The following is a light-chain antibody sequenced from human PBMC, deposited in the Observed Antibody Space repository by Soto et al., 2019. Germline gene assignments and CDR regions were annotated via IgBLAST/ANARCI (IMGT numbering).Light chain of an antibody. CDR3: SSYTSTNTLVI. CDR1: SSDVGGYNY. CDR2: DVS. J-gene: IGLJ7*01. V-gene: IGLV2-14*03. Sequence: QLVLTQPASVSGSPGQSVTISCTGTSSDVGGYNYVSWYQQHPGKAPKLLIYDVSHRPSVVSNRFSGSKSGNTASLAISGLQAEDEADYYCSSYTSTNTLVIFGGGTQLTVL.